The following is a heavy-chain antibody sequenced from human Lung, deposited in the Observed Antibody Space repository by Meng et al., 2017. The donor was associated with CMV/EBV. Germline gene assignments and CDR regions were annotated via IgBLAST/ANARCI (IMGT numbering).Heavy chain of an antibody. CDR3: AKSSDNGWSS. CDR1: GYSFSGFY. CDR2: VNPISDDT. J-gene: IGHJ4*01. V-gene: IGHV1-2*06. Sequence: VQLVQSGAEVKRPGASGKISCQASGYSFSGFYLNWARQAPGHGLEWLGRVNPISDDTHLAQKFEGRITVTRGATINTAFMELTRLRPDYTAVYYCAKSSDNGWSSWGPGTLVTVSS. D-gene: IGHD6-19*01.